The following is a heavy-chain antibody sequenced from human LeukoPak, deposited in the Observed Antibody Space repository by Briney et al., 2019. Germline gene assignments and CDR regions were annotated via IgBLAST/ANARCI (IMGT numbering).Heavy chain of an antibody. Sequence: GGSLRLSCTASGFTFSNYVMRWVRQAPGKGLECLSGISNSGYYTGYADSVKGRFTISRDNSRNMLYLQMISLRAEDTALYYCARGTSLSSGSDYGMDVWGQGTTVTVSS. J-gene: IGHJ6*02. CDR3: ARGTSLSSGSDYGMDV. CDR1: GFTFSNYV. V-gene: IGHV3-23*01. CDR2: ISNSGYYT. D-gene: IGHD3-10*01.